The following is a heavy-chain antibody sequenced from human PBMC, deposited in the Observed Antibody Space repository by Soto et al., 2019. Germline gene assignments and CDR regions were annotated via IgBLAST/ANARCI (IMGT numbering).Heavy chain of an antibody. V-gene: IGHV1-3*01. J-gene: IGHJ3*02. D-gene: IGHD2-8*02. CDR2: INAGNGNT. CDR1: GYTFTSYA. Sequence: ASVKVSCKGSGYTFTSYAVHWVRQAPGQRLEWMGWINAGNGNTKYSQKFQGRVTITRDTSASTAYMELSSLRSEDTAVYYCASKRGVLDAFDIWGQGTMVTVSS. CDR3: ASKRGVLDAFDI.